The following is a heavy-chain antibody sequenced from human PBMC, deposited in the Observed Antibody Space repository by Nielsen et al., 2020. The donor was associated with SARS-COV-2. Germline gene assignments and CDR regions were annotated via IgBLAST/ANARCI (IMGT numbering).Heavy chain of an antibody. CDR3: ATTRSPRGDY. CDR2: INNSGGST. Sequence: GGSLRLSCAASGFTFTSYDMSWVRQAPGKGLEWVSVINNSGGSTFYADSVKGRFTISRDNSKNTLYLQMNSLRVEDTAVYYCATTRSPRGDYWGQGTLVTVSS. J-gene: IGHJ4*02. V-gene: IGHV3-23*01. CDR1: GFTFTSYD. D-gene: IGHD1-26*01.